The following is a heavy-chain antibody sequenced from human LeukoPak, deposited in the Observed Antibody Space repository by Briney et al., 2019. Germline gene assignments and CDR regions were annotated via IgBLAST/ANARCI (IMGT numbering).Heavy chain of an antibody. V-gene: IGHV1-8*03. D-gene: IGHD3-3*01. CDR3: AKEKIIGFVFGGFDI. J-gene: IGHJ3*02. CDR1: GYTFTSYD. Sequence: ASVKVSCKASGYTFTSYDINWVRQATGQGLEWMGWMNPNSGNTGYAQKFQGRVTITRNTSISTAYMELSSLRSEDTAVYYCAKEKIIGFVFGGFDIWGQGTMVTVSS. CDR2: MNPNSGNT.